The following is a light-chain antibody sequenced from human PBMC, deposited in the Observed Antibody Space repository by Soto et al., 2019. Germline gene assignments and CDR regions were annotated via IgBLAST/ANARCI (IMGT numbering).Light chain of an antibody. CDR1: SSDVGGYNY. V-gene: IGLV2-8*01. CDR2: EVN. Sequence: QSVLTQPPSASGSPGQSVAISCTGTSSDVGGYNYVSWYQQHPGKAPKLMIYEVNKRPSGVPDRFSGSKSGNTASLTVSGLQAEDEADYYCSSYAGSYSYVFGTGTQLTVL. J-gene: IGLJ1*01. CDR3: SSYAGSYSYV.